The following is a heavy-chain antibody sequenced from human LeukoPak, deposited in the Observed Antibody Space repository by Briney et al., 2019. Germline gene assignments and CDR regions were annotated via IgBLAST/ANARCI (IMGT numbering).Heavy chain of an antibody. CDR2: ISWNSGTI. CDR3: AKGNGYSYGRYYFDY. V-gene: IGHV3-9*01. J-gene: IGHJ4*02. D-gene: IGHD5-18*01. Sequence: PGGSLRLSCVASGFTFNDYAMHWVRQAPGKGLEWVSGISWNSGTIGYADSVKGRFTISRDNAKNSLYLQMNSLRAEDTAVYYCAKGNGYSYGRYYFDYWGQGTLVTVSS. CDR1: GFTFNDYA.